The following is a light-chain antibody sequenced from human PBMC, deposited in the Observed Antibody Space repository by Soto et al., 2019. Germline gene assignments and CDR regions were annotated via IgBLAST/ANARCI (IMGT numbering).Light chain of an antibody. V-gene: IGKV1-39*01. CDR3: QQSYTTPT. Sequence: ILLTQSPSSLPAAVGDRVTITCRASQSISIALNWYQQRPGKAPRLLIYSTSRLQGGVPPRFSGSGSGSEFTLSINNLKPEDFATYFCQQSYTTPTFGGGTRVE. CDR2: STS. J-gene: IGKJ4*01. CDR1: QSISIA.